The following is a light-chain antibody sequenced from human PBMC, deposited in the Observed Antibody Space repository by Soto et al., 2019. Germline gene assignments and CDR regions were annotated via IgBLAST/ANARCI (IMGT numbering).Light chain of an antibody. CDR2: DVS. J-gene: IGLJ1*01. Sequence: QSALTQPRSVSGSPGQSVSISCTGTSSDVGRYSYVSWYQQHPGNDPKLMIYDVSERPSGVPDRFSGSKSGNTASLPISGLQAEDEADYYCCSYAGKYTGVVGTGTKVTVL. CDR3: CSYAGKYTGV. V-gene: IGLV2-11*01. CDR1: SSDVGRYSY.